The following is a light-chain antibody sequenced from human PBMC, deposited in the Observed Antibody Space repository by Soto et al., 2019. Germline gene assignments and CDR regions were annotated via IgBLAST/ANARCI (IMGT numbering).Light chain of an antibody. J-gene: IGKJ3*01. CDR3: QQYNSYLT. CDR2: DAS. V-gene: IGKV1-5*01. Sequence: DIQMTQSPSTLSASVGDRVTITCRASQSISSWLAWYQQKPGKAPKLLIYDASSLERGVPSRFSGSGSAAEFTLTISSLQPDVFATYYCQQYNSYLTFGPGTKVDIK. CDR1: QSISSW.